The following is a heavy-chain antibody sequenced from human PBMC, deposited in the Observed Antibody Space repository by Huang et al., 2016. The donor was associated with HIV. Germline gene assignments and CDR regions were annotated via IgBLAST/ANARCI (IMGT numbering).Heavy chain of an antibody. CDR2: ITSSSGSI. Sequence: TASGFTFSTYNMNWVRQAPGKGLEWVSYITSSSGSIYYADSWKGRFTISRDNAKNSLYLQMNSLRAEDTAVYYCARFGSYYYGSGSYLDAFDIWGQGTMVTVSS. D-gene: IGHD3-10*01. V-gene: IGHV3-48*01. J-gene: IGHJ3*02. CDR1: GFTFSTYN. CDR3: ARFGSYYYGSGSYLDAFDI.